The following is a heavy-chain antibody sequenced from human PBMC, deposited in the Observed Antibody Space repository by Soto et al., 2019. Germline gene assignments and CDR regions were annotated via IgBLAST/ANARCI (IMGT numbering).Heavy chain of an antibody. D-gene: IGHD5-18*01. V-gene: IGHV3-7*03. Sequence: GGSLRLSCVASGFRLSNHFMNWVRQAPGKGLEWVATIKEDGREKYYVESVEGRFTISRDNAKNSLYLEVSNVRDGDTAVYYCAKVDTAMVLDAFDIWGQGTMVTVSS. J-gene: IGHJ3*02. CDR1: GFRLSNHF. CDR2: IKEDGREK. CDR3: AKVDTAMVLDAFDI.